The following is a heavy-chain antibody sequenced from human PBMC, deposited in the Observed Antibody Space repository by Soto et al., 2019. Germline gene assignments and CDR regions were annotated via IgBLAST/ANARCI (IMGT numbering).Heavy chain of an antibody. CDR1: GFTFRFYD. CDR3: AKDAYTPIRTTAHDSGGLDH. V-gene: IGHV3-30*18. CDR2: ISRDGNNK. Sequence: LRLSCATSGFTFRFYDMHWVRQAPGKGLEWVAIISRDGNNKDYGDSVKGRFTISRDNSKNTLYLQMNSLRGEDTAVYYCAKDAYTPIRTTAHDSGGLDHWGRGTLVTVSS. D-gene: IGHD4-4*01. J-gene: IGHJ4*02.